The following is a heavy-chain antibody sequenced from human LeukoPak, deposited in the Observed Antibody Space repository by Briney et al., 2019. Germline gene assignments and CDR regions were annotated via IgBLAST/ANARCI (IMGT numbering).Heavy chain of an antibody. V-gene: IGHV3-23*01. CDR1: GFTFSSYA. CDR2: ISGSGGST. CDR3: AGNDMDIVVVVAAILFDY. D-gene: IGHD2-15*01. Sequence: GGSLRLSCAASGFTFSSYAMSWVRQAPGKGLEWVSAISGSGGSTYYADYVKGRFTISRDNSKNTLYLQMNSLRAEDTAVYYCAGNDMDIVVVVAAILFDYWGQGTLVTVSS. J-gene: IGHJ4*02.